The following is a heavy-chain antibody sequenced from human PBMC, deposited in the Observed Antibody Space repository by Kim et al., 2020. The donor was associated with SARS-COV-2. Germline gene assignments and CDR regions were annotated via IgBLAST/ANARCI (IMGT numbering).Heavy chain of an antibody. Sequence: AKKFQGRVTMTRDTSTSTVYMELSSLRSEDTAVYYCARASDGGWFGELFFWGQGTLVTVSS. V-gene: IGHV1-46*01. D-gene: IGHD3-10*01. J-gene: IGHJ4*02. CDR3: ARASDGGWFGELFF.